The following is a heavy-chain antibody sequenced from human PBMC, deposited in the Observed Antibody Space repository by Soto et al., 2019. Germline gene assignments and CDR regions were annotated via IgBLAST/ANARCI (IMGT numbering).Heavy chain of an antibody. J-gene: IGHJ4*02. Sequence: ASVKVSCKASGYTFTSYGISWVRQAPGQGLEWMGWISAYNGNTNYAQKLQGRVTMTTDTSTSTAYMELRSLRSDDTAVYYCARGTYYYDSSGCAYWGQGTLVTVSS. CDR3: ARGTYYYDSSGCAY. CDR1: GYTFTSYG. D-gene: IGHD3-22*01. V-gene: IGHV1-18*01. CDR2: ISAYNGNT.